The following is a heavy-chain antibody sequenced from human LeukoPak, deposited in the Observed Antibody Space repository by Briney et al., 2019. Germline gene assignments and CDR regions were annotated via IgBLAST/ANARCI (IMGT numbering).Heavy chain of an antibody. Sequence: ASVKVSCKSSGYTFTGYYIHWVRQAPGQGLEWVGWINPNSGGTNYAQKFQGRVTMTRDTSISTAYMELSRLRSDDTAVYYCARDPHNYDSNGYRINYFDYWGQGTLVTVSS. CDR2: INPNSGGT. J-gene: IGHJ4*02. CDR1: GYTFTGYY. D-gene: IGHD3-22*01. V-gene: IGHV1-2*02. CDR3: ARDPHNYDSNGYRINYFDY.